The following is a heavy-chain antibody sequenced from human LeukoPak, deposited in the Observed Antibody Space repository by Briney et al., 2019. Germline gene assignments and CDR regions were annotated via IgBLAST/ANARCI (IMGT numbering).Heavy chain of an antibody. D-gene: IGHD1-14*01. Sequence: SETLSLTCTVYGGSITNYYWSWIRQPPGKGLEWIGYICYSGTTKYNPSLQSRVTISVDTSKNELSLKLSSVTATDTAVYYCAYNRNRIIDTFDVWGQGTLATVSS. V-gene: IGHV4-59*08. CDR3: AYNRNRIIDTFDV. J-gene: IGHJ3*01. CDR1: GGSITNYY. CDR2: ICYSGTT.